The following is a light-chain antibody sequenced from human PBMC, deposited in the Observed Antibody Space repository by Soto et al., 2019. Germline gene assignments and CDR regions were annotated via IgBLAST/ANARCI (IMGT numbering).Light chain of an antibody. Sequence: EIVMTQSPATLSVSPGERATLSCRASQSVSSSFLTWYQQKPGQAPRLLIYGASSRATGIPDRFSGSGSGTDFTLTISRLEPEDFAVYYCQQYGSSRLTFGGGTKVDIK. V-gene: IGKV3-20*01. CDR1: QSVSSSF. CDR3: QQYGSSRLT. J-gene: IGKJ4*01. CDR2: GAS.